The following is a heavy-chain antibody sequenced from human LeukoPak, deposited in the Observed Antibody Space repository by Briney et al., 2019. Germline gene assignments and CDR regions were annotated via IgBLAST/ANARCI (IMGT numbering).Heavy chain of an antibody. CDR1: GFTFSKYS. Sequence: KPGGSLRLSCAGSGFTFSKYSMNWVRLAPGKGLEWVSSISSSSSYIYYSDSVKGRFTISRDNAKNSLYLQMNSLRAEGTAVYFCATRIQLWPREFDHWGQGTLVTVSS. V-gene: IGHV3-21*01. J-gene: IGHJ4*02. CDR3: ATRIQLWPREFDH. D-gene: IGHD5-18*01. CDR2: ISSSSSYI.